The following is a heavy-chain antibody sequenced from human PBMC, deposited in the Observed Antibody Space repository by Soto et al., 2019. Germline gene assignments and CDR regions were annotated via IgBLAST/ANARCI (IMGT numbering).Heavy chain of an antibody. D-gene: IGHD6-25*01. Sequence: QITLKESGPTLVKPTQPLTLTCTFSGFSLSTSGVGVGWIRQPPGKALEWLALIYWDDDKRYSPSLKSRLTITKDTSKNQVVLTMTNIHPMDTATYYCAHRRRAAGGYFFDYWGQGTLVTVSS. CDR3: AHRRRAAGGYFFDY. J-gene: IGHJ4*02. V-gene: IGHV2-5*02. CDR1: GFSLSTSGVG. CDR2: IYWDDDK.